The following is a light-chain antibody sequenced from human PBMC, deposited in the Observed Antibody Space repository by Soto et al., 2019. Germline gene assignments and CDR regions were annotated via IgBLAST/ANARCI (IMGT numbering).Light chain of an antibody. Sequence: DIQMTQYPSTLSASVGDRVTISCRASQSISSWLAWYQQKPGKAPKLLIYKASSLESGVPSRFSGSGSGTEFTLTISSLQPDDFATYYCQQYNSFTFGPGTKVD. CDR2: KAS. CDR1: QSISSW. CDR3: QQYNSFT. J-gene: IGKJ3*01. V-gene: IGKV1-5*03.